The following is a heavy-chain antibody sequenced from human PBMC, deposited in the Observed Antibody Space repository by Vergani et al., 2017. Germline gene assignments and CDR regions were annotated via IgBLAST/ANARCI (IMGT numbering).Heavy chain of an antibody. CDR3: ARDTGYSSSGYVY. J-gene: IGHJ4*02. CDR2: IYYSGTT. Sequence: QLQLQESGPGLVKPSETLSLTCTVSGGSISSSSYYWGWIRQPPGKGLEWIGSIYYSGTTYYNPSLKSRGTISVDTSKNQFSLKLSSVTAADTAVYYWARDTGYSSSGYVYWGQGTLVTVSS. CDR1: GGSISSSSYY. V-gene: IGHV4-39*07. D-gene: IGHD6-13*01.